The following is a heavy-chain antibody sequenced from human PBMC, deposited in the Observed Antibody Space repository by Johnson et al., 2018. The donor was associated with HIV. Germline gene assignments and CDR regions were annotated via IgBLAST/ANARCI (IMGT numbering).Heavy chain of an antibody. V-gene: IGHV3-11*04. Sequence: QVQLVESGGGLVKPGGSLRLSCAVSGFKFSDFYMTWIRQVPGKGLECVAYISSSGAGIYYADSVRGRFTISRDNAKNSLCLQMNSLSAEDTAIYYCARDPPGRGFDVWGLGTTVTVSS. CDR2: ISSSGAGI. D-gene: IGHD5-12*01. CDR3: ARDPPGRGFDV. J-gene: IGHJ3*01. CDR1: GFKFSDFY.